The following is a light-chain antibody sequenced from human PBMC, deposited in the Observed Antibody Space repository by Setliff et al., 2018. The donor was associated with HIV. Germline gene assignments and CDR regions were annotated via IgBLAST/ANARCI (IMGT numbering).Light chain of an antibody. Sequence: QSALAQPRSVSGSPGQSVTISCTGTTSNVGGYNYVSWYQQHPGKAPKLMIYDVSQRPSGVSDRFSGSKSGITASLPISGLQPEDESDYYCSSYTASSTLVFGGGTKVTVL. J-gene: IGLJ3*02. CDR1: TSNVGGYNY. CDR3: SSYTASSTLV. V-gene: IGLV2-11*01. CDR2: DVS.